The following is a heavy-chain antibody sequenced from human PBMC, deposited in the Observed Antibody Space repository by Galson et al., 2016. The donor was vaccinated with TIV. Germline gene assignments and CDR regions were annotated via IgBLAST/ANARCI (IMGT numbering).Heavy chain of an antibody. CDR3: ASELFDF. CDR2: ISDDGTKR. V-gene: IGHV3-30*04. J-gene: IGHJ4*02. Sequence: SLRLSCAASGFVFSDYAIHWVRQAPGKGLEWVAVISDDGTKRYHTDSVRGRFSISRDNSDETVHLQMNSLSVEDSAMYYCASELFDFWGQGTLVTVSS. CDR1: GFVFSDYA.